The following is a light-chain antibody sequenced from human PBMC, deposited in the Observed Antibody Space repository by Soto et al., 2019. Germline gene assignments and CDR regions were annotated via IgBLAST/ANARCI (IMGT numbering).Light chain of an antibody. CDR1: SSDVGSYNF. CDR3: TSFTTTNTGV. Sequence: QSALTQPNSVSGSPGQSITISCTGTSSDVGSYNFVSWFQQHPGKAPKLIIYEVTNRPSGVSYRFSGSKSGNTASLTISGLQAEDEADYYCTSFTTTNTGVFGGGTKLTVL. CDR2: EVT. J-gene: IGLJ3*02. V-gene: IGLV2-14*01.